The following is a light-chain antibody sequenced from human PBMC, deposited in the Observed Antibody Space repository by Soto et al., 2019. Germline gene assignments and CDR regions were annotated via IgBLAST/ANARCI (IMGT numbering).Light chain of an antibody. CDR2: AAS. J-gene: IGKJ4*01. CDR3: QQSYSTSLT. CDR1: QSTSGF. V-gene: IGKV1-39*01. Sequence: DIQMTQSPSSLSASVVDIVTITCRASQSTSGFLIWYQQNPGKAPKVLIYAASSLQSGVTSRFSVSGSCTAFNLTITSLQPEDFATDYCQQSYSTSLTFGGGTKVEIK.